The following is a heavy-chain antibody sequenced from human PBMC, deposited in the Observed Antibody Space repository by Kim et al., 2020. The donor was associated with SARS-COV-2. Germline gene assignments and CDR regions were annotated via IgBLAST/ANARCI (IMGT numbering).Heavy chain of an antibody. CDR1: GGSISSGGYY. J-gene: IGHJ6*02. V-gene: IGHV4-31*03. CDR3: ARGRFLEWLPREYYYYGMDV. D-gene: IGHD3-3*01. Sequence: SETLSLTCTVSGGSISSGGYYWSWIRQHPGKGLEWIGYIYYSGSTYYNPSLKSRVTISVDTSKNQFSLKLSSVTAADTAVYYCARGRFLEWLPREYYYYGMDVWGQGTTVTVSS. CDR2: IYYSGST.